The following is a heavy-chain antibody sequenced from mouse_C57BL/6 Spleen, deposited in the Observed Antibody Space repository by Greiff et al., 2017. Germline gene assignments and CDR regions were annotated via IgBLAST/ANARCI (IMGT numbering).Heavy chain of an antibody. V-gene: IGHV3-6*01. CDR1: GYSITSGYY. CDR2: ISYDGSN. J-gene: IGHJ4*01. D-gene: IGHD1-1*01. Sequence: EVKLQESGPGLVKPSQSLSLTCSVTGYSITSGYYWNWIRQFPGNKLEWMGYISYDGSNNYNPSLKNRISITRDTSKNQFFLKLNSVTTEDTATYYCAIYGSSPHYYAMDYWGQGTSVTVSS. CDR3: AIYGSSPHYYAMDY.